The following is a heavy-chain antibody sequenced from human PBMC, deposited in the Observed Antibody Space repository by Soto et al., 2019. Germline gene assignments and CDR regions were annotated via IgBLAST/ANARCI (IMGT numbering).Heavy chain of an antibody. J-gene: IGHJ4*02. D-gene: IGHD4-17*01. Sequence: QVQLVQSGAELKKPGASVKVSCKASGYTFTSHYVHWVRQAPGQGLEWMGIINPSGGSTTYAQNFQGRVTMTRDTSTTTLYMELRSLRSEDTAMYYCARVGDYDHGDYSRDYYFDFWGQGTLVTVSS. CDR1: GYTFTSHY. CDR3: ARVGDYDHGDYSRDYYFDF. CDR2: INPSGGST. V-gene: IGHV1-46*03.